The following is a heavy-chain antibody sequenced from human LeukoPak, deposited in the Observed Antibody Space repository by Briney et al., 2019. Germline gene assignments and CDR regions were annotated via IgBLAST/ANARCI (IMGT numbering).Heavy chain of an antibody. J-gene: IGHJ4*02. V-gene: IGHV3-66*01. CDR2: IYSGGTT. CDR1: GFTVSSNY. Sequence: GGSLRLTCAASGFTVSSNYMSWVRQAPGKGLEWVSVIYSGGTTYYADSVKGRFTISRDNSKNTLHLQMNSLRAEDTAVYYCARDQYSYAHAAHWGQGTLVTVSS. CDR3: ARDQYSYAHAAH. D-gene: IGHD5-18*01.